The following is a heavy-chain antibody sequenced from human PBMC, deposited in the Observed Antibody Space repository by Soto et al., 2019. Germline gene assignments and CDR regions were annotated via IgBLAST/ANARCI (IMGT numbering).Heavy chain of an antibody. D-gene: IGHD3-10*01. CDR3: ARYPGLWFGAREIDY. Sequence: PSETLSLTCTVSGGSISTYCWTWIRQPPGKGLEWIGYIYYSGSTNYNPSLKSRVTISVDTSKKQFSLKLSSVTAADTAVYYCARYPGLWFGAREIDYWGQGTLVTVSS. CDR1: GGSISTYC. CDR2: IYYSGST. J-gene: IGHJ4*02. V-gene: IGHV4-59*12.